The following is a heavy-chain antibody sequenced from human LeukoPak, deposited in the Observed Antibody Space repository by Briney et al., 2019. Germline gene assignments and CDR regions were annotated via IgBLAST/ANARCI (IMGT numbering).Heavy chain of an antibody. J-gene: IGHJ4*02. D-gene: IGHD3-16*01. CDR2: INHSGST. Sequence: PSETLSLTCAVYGGSFSGYYWSWIRQPPGKGLGWIGEINHSGSTNYNPSLKSRVTISVDTSKNQFSLKLSSVTAADTAVYYCARGLWFDYWGQGNLVTVSS. CDR3: ARGLWFDY. V-gene: IGHV4-34*01. CDR1: GGSFSGYY.